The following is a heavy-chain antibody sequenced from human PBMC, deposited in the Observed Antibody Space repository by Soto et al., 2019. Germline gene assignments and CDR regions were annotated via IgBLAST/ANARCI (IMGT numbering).Heavy chain of an antibody. Sequence: ASVKVSCKASGYTFTSYDINWVRQATGQGLEWMGWMNPNSGNTGYAQKFQGRVTMTRNTSISTAYMELSSLRSEDTAVYYCARGDSSSWDDAFDIWGQGTMVTVSS. CDR1: GYTFTSYD. CDR2: MNPNSGNT. J-gene: IGHJ3*02. CDR3: ARGDSSSWDDAFDI. D-gene: IGHD6-13*01. V-gene: IGHV1-8*01.